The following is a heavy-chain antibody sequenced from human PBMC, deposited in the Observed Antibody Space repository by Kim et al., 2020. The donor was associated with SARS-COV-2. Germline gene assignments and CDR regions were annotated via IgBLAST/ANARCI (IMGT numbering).Heavy chain of an antibody. V-gene: IGHV4-31*03. D-gene: IGHD5-12*01. CDR3: ARVIYRWFDP. CDR2: IYYTGST. Sequence: SETLSLTCTVSGDSISTDGYYWTWIRQHPDKGLEWIGYIYYTGSTYYNPSLKSRVSMSVDTSKNQLSLNLEAVTAADTAVYYCARVIYRWFDPWGQGTLVTVSS. CDR1: GDSISTDGYY. J-gene: IGHJ5*02.